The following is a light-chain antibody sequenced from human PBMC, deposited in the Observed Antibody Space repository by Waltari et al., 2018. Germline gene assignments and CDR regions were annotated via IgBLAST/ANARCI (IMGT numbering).Light chain of an antibody. CDR2: GAS. Sequence: EIVMTQSPATLSVSPGERATLSCRASQSVSSNLAWYQQKPGQAPRLLIYGASTRPTGIPARFSGIGSGTEFTLTISSLQSEDFAVYYCQQYNNWPPLTFGGGTKVEIK. CDR3: QQYNNWPPLT. CDR1: QSVSSN. J-gene: IGKJ4*01. V-gene: IGKV3-15*01.